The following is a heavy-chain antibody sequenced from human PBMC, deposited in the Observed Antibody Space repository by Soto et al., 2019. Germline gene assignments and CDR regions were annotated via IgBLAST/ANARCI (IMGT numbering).Heavy chain of an antibody. CDR2: IWYDGTRD. CDR3: ATNGGYTTSSDYYFDY. J-gene: IGHJ4*02. Sequence: VGSLRLSCAASGYTFSNYGMHWVRQAPGTGLEWVAFIWYDGTRDSYKDSVKGRFTISRDNSKNMVYLHMNSLRPEDTALYYCATNGGYTTSSDYYFDYWGQGALVTVSS. V-gene: IGHV3-30*02. CDR1: GYTFSNYG. D-gene: IGHD6-13*01.